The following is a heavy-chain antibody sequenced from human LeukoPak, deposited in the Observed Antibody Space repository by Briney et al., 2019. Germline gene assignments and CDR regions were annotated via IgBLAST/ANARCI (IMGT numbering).Heavy chain of an antibody. CDR1: GFTFSSYG. V-gene: IGHV3-33*01. Sequence: PGGSLRLSCAASGFTFSSYGMHWVRQAPGKGLEWVAVTWYDGSNKHYADSVKGRFTISRDNSKNPLYLQMNSLRAEDTAVYYCARGQLRYFDWLFGHFDYWGQGTLVTVSS. D-gene: IGHD3-9*01. CDR3: ARGQLRYFDWLFGHFDY. CDR2: TWYDGSNK. J-gene: IGHJ4*02.